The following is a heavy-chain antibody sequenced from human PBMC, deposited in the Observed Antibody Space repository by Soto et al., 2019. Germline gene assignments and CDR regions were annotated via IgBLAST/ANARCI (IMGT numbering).Heavy chain of an antibody. CDR3: ARLYYYDRSGCLRRYYYGMDV. CDR1: GVTFSSYA. CDR2: IIPIFGTA. V-gene: IGHV1-69*13. Sequence: SVKVSCKASGVTFSSYAISWVRQAPGQGLEWMGGIIPIFGTANYAQKFQGRVTITADESPSTAYMELSSLRSEDTAVYYCARLYYYDRSGCLRRYYYGMDVWGQGTTVTVSS. J-gene: IGHJ6*02. D-gene: IGHD3-22*01.